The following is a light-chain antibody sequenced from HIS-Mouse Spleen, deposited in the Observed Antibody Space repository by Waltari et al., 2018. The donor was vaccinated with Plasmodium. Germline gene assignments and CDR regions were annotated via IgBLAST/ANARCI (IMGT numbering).Light chain of an antibody. CDR2: AAS. CDR1: QGISSY. J-gene: IGKJ3*01. Sequence: AIRMTQSPSSFSASPGDRVTITCRASQGISSYLAWYQQKPGKAPKLLIYAASTLQSGVPSRFRSSGSGTDFTLTISCLQSEDFATYYCQQYYSYPFTFGPGTKVDIK. V-gene: IGKV1-8*01. CDR3: QQYYSYPFT.